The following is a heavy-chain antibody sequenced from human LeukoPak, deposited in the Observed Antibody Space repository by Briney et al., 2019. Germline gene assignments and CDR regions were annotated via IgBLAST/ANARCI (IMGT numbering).Heavy chain of an antibody. D-gene: IGHD1-1*01. V-gene: IGHV3-33*01. J-gene: IGHJ4*02. CDR2: IWYDGSNK. CDR1: GFTFSSYG. CDR3: ARDHNYAFDN. Sequence: PGGSLRLSCAASGFTFSSYGMHWVRQAPGKGLEWVAVIWYDGSNKYYADSVKGRFTISGDNAKNSLYLQMNSLRVEDTAVYYCARDHNYAFDNWGQGTLVTVSS.